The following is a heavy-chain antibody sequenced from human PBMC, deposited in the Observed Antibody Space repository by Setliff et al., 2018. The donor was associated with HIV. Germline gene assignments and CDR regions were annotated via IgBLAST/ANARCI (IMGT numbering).Heavy chain of an antibody. CDR2: INPTGDIT. D-gene: IGHD1-1*01. CDR1: GYTFSSNY. V-gene: IGHV1-46*01. J-gene: IGHJ3*02. CDR3: ASKGGLYNYPVSDAFDI. Sequence: ASVKVSCKASGYTFSSNYMHWVRQAPGQGLEWMGLINPTGDITFYAQKFQARVTMTRDTSARPVSLELRSLRFEHTAVYFCASKGGLYNYPVSDAFDILAPGT.